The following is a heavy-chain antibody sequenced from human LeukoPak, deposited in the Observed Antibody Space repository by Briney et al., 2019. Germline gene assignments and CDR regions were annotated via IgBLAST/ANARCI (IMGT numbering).Heavy chain of an antibody. D-gene: IGHD2-2*02. CDR1: GGSFSGYY. V-gene: IGHV4-34*01. Sequence: SETLSLTCAVYGGSFSGYYWSWTRQPPGKGLEWIGEINHSGSTNYNPSLKSRVTISVDTSKNQFSLKLSSVTAADTAVYYCARGEDCSSTSCYIANWFDPWGQGTLVTVSS. CDR3: ARGEDCSSTSCYIANWFDP. J-gene: IGHJ5*02. CDR2: INHSGST.